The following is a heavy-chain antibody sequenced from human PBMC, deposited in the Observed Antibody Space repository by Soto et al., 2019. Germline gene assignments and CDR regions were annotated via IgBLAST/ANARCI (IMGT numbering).Heavy chain of an antibody. CDR1: GGSVSSGSYY. D-gene: IGHD2-15*01. J-gene: IGHJ6*02. Sequence: SETLSLTCTVSGGSVSSGSYYWSWIRQPPGKGLEWIGYIYYSGSTNYNPSLKSRVTISVDTSKNQFSLKLSSVTAADTAVYYCARNIVVVVATLSRVDYYGMDVWGQGTTVTVS. CDR2: IYYSGST. V-gene: IGHV4-61*01. CDR3: ARNIVVVVATLSRVDYYGMDV.